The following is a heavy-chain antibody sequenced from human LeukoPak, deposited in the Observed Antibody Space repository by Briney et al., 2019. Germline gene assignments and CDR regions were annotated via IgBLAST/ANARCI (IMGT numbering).Heavy chain of an antibody. J-gene: IGHJ4*02. D-gene: IGHD3-10*01. CDR1: GFTFSNAW. V-gene: IGHV3-15*01. Sequence: PGGSLRLSCAASGFTFSNAWMSWVRQAPGKGLEWVGRIKSKTDGGTTDYAAPVKGRFTISRDDSKNTLYLQMNSLKTEDTAVYYCTTAFRYYYGSGAYYFDYWGQGTLVTVSS. CDR3: TTAFRYYYGSGAYYFDY. CDR2: IKSKTDGGTT.